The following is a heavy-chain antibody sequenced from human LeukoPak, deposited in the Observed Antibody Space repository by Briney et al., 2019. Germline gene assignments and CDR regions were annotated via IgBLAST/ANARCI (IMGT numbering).Heavy chain of an antibody. CDR3: ARGSRVRFLARS. J-gene: IGHJ5*02. CDR1: GGSFSGYY. Sequence: SETLSLTCAAYGGSFSGYYWSWIRQPPGKGLEWIGEINHSGSTNYNPSLKSRVTISVDTSKNQFSLKLSSVTAADTAVYYCARGSRVRFLARSWGQGTLVTVSS. CDR2: INHSGST. V-gene: IGHV4-34*01. D-gene: IGHD3-3*01.